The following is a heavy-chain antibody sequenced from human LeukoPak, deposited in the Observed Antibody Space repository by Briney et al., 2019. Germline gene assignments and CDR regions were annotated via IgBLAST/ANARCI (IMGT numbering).Heavy chain of an antibody. D-gene: IGHD3-16*01. V-gene: IGHV3-23*01. CDR2: ILDSGYST. Sequence: TGGSLRLSCAASGCTFSSYAMSWVRQAPGKGLEWVSGILDSGYSTYYANSVKGRFTISRDNSNNTLYLQMNSLRAEDTAVYYCAKLGGHPLHNYYVGVWGKGTTVAVSS. CDR3: AKLGGHPLHNYYVGV. J-gene: IGHJ6*03. CDR1: GCTFSSYA.